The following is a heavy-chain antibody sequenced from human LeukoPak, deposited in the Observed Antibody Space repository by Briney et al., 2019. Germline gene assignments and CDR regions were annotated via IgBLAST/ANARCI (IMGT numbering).Heavy chain of an antibody. CDR1: GFTFSSYT. CDR2: ITNNGGNT. J-gene: IGHJ4*02. CDR3: VIVRGYFDSSGSDY. Sequence: GGSLRLSCSASGFTFSSYTIHWVRQAPGKGLEFGSAITNNGGNTYYADSVKGRFTISRDNSKNTVYLQMSSLRAEDTAVYYCVIVRGYFDSSGSDYWGQGTLVTVSS. D-gene: IGHD3-9*01. V-gene: IGHV3-64D*06.